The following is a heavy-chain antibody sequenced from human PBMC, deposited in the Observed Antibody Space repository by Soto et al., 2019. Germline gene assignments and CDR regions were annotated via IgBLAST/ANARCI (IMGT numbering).Heavy chain of an antibody. CDR1: GGSISSGGYY. D-gene: IGHD3-16*01. J-gene: IGHJ2*01. V-gene: IGHV4-31*03. CDR2: IYYSGST. CDR3: ARDFRGRWYFDL. Sequence: QVQLQESGPGLVKPSQTLSLTCTVSGGSISSGGYYWSWIRQHPGKGLEWIGYIYYSGSTYYNPSLKSRVTISLDTSKNQFSVKLSSVTAADTAVYYCARDFRGRWYFDLWGRGTLVTVSS.